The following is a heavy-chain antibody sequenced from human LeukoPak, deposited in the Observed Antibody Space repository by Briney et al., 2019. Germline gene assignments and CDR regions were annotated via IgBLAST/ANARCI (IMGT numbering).Heavy chain of an antibody. Sequence: EAGGSLRLSCAASGFTFSSYEMNWVRQAPGKGLEWVSAISGSGGSTYYADSVKGRFTISRDNSKNTLYLQMNSLRAEDTAVYYCARLRVGATYFDYWGQGTLVTVSS. CDR2: ISGSGGST. CDR1: GFTFSSYE. D-gene: IGHD1-26*01. J-gene: IGHJ4*02. CDR3: ARLRVGATYFDY. V-gene: IGHV3-23*01.